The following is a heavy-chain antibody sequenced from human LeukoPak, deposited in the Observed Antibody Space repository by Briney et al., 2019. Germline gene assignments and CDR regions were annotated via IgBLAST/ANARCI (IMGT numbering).Heavy chain of an antibody. D-gene: IGHD6-25*01. J-gene: IGHJ3*02. CDR1: GYTFTGYY. V-gene: IGHV1-2*02. CDR3: ASQSAAGLNDAFDI. CDR2: INPNSGGT. Sequence: ASVKVSCKASGYTFTGYYMHWVRQAPGQGLEWMGWINPNSGGTNYAQKFQGRVTMTRDTSISTAYMELSRLRSDDTAVYYYASQSAAGLNDAFDIWGQGTMVTVSS.